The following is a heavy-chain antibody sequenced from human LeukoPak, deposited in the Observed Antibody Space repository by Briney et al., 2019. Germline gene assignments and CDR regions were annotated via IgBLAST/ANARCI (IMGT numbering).Heavy chain of an antibody. CDR3: AKYYDILTGSQAPDAFDI. CDR2: VYYSGSD. CDR1: GDSVTTYY. J-gene: IGHJ3*02. D-gene: IGHD3-9*01. Sequence: KPSETLSLTCTVSGDSVTTYYWSWIRQPPGKGLEWLGYVYYSGSDTYNPSLKSRVTISVDTSKNQFSLRLSSVTAADTAVYYCAKYYDILTGSQAPDAFDIWGQGTMVTVSS. V-gene: IGHV4-59*02.